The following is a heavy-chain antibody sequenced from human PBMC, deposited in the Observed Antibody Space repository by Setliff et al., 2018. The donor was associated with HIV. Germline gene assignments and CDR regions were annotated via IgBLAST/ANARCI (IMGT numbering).Heavy chain of an antibody. CDR2: IRYDGSNK. V-gene: IGHV3-30*02. CDR1: GFTFSSYG. Sequence: GGSLRLSCAASGFTFSSYGMHWVRQAPGKGLERVAFIRYDGSNKYYADSVKGRFTISRDNSKNTLYLQMNSLRAEDTAVYYCAKPRHYDSSGYYHYWGQGTLVTVSS. CDR3: AKPRHYDSSGYYHY. J-gene: IGHJ4*02. D-gene: IGHD3-22*01.